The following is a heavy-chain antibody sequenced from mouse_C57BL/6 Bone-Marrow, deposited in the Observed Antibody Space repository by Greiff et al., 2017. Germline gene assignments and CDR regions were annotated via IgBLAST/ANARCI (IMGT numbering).Heavy chain of an antibody. D-gene: IGHD2-3*01. CDR3: ARDPGDGYYWFAY. J-gene: IGHJ3*01. CDR2: ISDGGSYT. CDR1: GFTFNSYA. V-gene: IGHV5-4*01. Sequence: EVHLVESGGGLVKPGGSLKLSCAASGFTFNSYAMSWVRQTPEKRLEWVATISDGGSYTYYPDNVKGRFTISRDNAKNNLYLQMSHLKSEDTAMYYCARDPGDGYYWFAYWGQGTLVTVSA.